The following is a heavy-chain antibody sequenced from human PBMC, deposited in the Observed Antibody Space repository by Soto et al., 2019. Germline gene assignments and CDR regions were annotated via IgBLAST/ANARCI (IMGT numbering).Heavy chain of an antibody. Sequence: SETLSLTCAVYSGFFSGYYWSWIRQPPGKGLEWIGAINHSGSTNYNPSLKSRVTISVDTSKNQFSLKLSSVTAADTAVYYCARGPLWRSMVRGVLDPWGQGTLVTVSS. CDR1: SGFFSGYY. CDR2: INHSGST. V-gene: IGHV4-34*01. CDR3: ARGPLWRSMVRGVLDP. J-gene: IGHJ5*02. D-gene: IGHD3-10*01.